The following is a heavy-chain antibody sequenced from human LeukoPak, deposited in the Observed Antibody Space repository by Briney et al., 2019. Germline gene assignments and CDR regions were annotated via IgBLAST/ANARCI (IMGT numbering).Heavy chain of an antibody. Sequence: GRSLRLSCAASGFTFSSFGMHWVRQAPGKGLEWVAVISYDGSNTYNVESVKGRFTISRDNSKNTLYLQMNSLRAEDTAVYYCAKAPKGIVTGSWFEYWGQGTLVTVSS. CDR3: AKAPKGIVTGSWFEY. V-gene: IGHV3-30*18. D-gene: IGHD2-21*02. CDR1: GFTFSSFG. J-gene: IGHJ4*02. CDR2: ISYDGSNT.